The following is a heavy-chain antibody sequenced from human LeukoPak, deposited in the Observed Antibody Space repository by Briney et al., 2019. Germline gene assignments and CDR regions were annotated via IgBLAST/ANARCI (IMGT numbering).Heavy chain of an antibody. D-gene: IGHD6-19*01. CDR2: INPNSGNT. J-gene: IGHJ4*02. Sequence: ASVKVSCKASGYTFTSYYVHWVRQAPGQGLEWMGWINPNSGNTGYAQKFQGRVTMTRNTSISTAYMELSSLRSEDTAVYYCARGRSLQWLVPVDFDYWGQGTLVTVSS. V-gene: IGHV1-8*02. CDR1: GYTFTSYY. CDR3: ARGRSLQWLVPVDFDY.